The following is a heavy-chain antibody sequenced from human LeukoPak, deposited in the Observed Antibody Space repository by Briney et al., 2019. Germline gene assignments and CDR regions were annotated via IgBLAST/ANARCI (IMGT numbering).Heavy chain of an antibody. V-gene: IGHV4-34*01. CDR2: INYSGST. CDR3: ARVGGDIVVVPVATRPAPYFDY. J-gene: IGHJ4*02. D-gene: IGHD2-2*01. Sequence: SETLSLTCAVYGGTFSGYYWSWIRRPPGKGLEWIGEINYSGSTNYNPSLKSRVTISVDTSKNQFSLKLRSLTAADTAVYYCARVGGDIVVVPVATRPAPYFDYWGQGTLVTVSS. CDR1: GGTFSGYY.